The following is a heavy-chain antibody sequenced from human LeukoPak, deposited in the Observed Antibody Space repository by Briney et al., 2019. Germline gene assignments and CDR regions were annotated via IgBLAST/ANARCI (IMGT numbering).Heavy chain of an antibody. J-gene: IGHJ3*02. D-gene: IGHD1-26*01. CDR1: GYTFTSYA. V-gene: IGHV1-3*01. CDR3: ARAERLLRDAFDI. CDR2: INAGNGNT. Sequence: ASVKVSCKASGYTFTSYAMHWVRQAPGQRLEWMGWINAGNGNTKYSQKFQGRVTITRDTSASTAYMELSSLRSEDAAVYYCARAERLLRDAFDIWGQGTMDTVSS.